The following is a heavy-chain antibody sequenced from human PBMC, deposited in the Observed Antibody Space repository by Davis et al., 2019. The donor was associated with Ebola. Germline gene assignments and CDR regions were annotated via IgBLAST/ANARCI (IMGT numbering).Heavy chain of an antibody. Sequence: GESLKISCKGSGYRFTTDWIGWVRQMPGKGLEWMGIIYPGDSDARYSPSFQGQVTIAADKSIRTAYLQWGSLKASDTAMYYCARRRVIHDVATNDYFDYWGQGTLVTVSS. D-gene: IGHD5-12*01. J-gene: IGHJ4*02. CDR3: ARRRVIHDVATNDYFDY. CDR2: IYPGDSDA. V-gene: IGHV5-51*01. CDR1: GYRFTTDW.